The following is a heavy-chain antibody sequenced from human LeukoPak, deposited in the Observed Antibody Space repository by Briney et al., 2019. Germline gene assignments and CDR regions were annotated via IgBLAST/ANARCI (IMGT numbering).Heavy chain of an antibody. J-gene: IGHJ3*02. D-gene: IGHD3-3*01. Sequence: SVKVSCKASGFTFTSSAVQWVRQARGQRLEWIGWIVVGSGNTNYAQKFQERVTITRDMSTSTAYMELSSLRSEDTAVYYCAAGPELRFLEWFSRTPDAFDIWGQGTMVTVSS. V-gene: IGHV1-58*01. CDR3: AAGPELRFLEWFSRTPDAFDI. CDR2: IVVGSGNT. CDR1: GFTFTSSA.